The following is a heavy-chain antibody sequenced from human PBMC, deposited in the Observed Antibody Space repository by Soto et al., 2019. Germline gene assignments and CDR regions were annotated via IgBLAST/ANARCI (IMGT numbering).Heavy chain of an antibody. CDR2: ISGSGGST. Sequence: GGSLRLSCAASGFTFSSYAMSWVRQAPGKGLEWVSGISGSGGSTYYADSVKGRFTISRDNSKNTLYLQMNSLRAEDTAVYYCAKQPSSGWNGYYFDYWGQGTLVTVPS. D-gene: IGHD6-19*01. J-gene: IGHJ4*02. CDR1: GFTFSSYA. V-gene: IGHV3-23*01. CDR3: AKQPSSGWNGYYFDY.